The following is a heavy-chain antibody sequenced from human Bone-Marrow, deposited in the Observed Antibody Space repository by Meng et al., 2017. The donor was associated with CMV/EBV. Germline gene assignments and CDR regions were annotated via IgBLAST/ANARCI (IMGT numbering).Heavy chain of an antibody. Sequence: LSITCAVYGGSCSGYYWSWIRQPPGKGLEWIGEINHNGSTNYNPSLKSRVTMSVDTSKNQFSLKLSSVTAADTAVYYCARGARGFDYWGQGTLVTVSS. CDR1: GGSCSGYY. CDR2: INHNGST. J-gene: IGHJ4*02. CDR3: ARGARGFDY. V-gene: IGHV4-34*01. D-gene: IGHD6-6*01.